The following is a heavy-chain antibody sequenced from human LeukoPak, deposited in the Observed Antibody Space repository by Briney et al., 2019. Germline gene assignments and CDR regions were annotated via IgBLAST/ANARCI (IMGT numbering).Heavy chain of an antibody. D-gene: IGHD3-3*01. CDR2: ISAYNGNT. V-gene: IGHV1-18*01. J-gene: IGHJ6*02. CDR1: GYTFTSYG. CDR3: ARDLGAITIFGVVIIQDYYYSMDV. Sequence: ASVKVSCKASGYTFTSYGISWVRQAPGQGLEWMGWISAYNGNTNYAQKLQGRVTMTTDTSTSTAYMELRSLRSDDTAVYYCARDLGAITIFGVVIIQDYYYSMDVWGQGTTVTVSS.